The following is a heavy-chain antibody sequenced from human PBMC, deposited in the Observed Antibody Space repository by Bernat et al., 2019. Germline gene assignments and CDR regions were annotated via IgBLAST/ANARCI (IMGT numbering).Heavy chain of an antibody. D-gene: IGHD3-9*01. V-gene: IGHV3-53*05. J-gene: IGHJ4*02. CDR1: GFTVSSNY. CDR2: IYSGGST. CDR3: ATYDILTGYYH. Sequence: EVQLVETGGGLIQPGGSLRLSCAASGFTVSSNYMSWVRQAPGKGLEWVSVIYSGGSTYYADSVKGRFTISRDNSKNTLYLQMNSQRAEDTAVYYCATYDILTGYYHWGQGTLVTVSS.